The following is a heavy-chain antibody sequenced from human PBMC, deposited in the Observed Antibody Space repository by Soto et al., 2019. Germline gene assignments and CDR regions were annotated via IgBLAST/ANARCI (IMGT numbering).Heavy chain of an antibody. J-gene: IGHJ3*01. CDR3: ARGLGYDSNGRFLAAFDV. CDR1: GASLSSGGYY. D-gene: IGHD3-22*01. CDR2: IFHTGTT. Sequence: QVQLQESGPGLAKPSQTLSPTCTVSGASLSSGGYYWTWIRQVPGKALEWIGYIFHTGTTFYNPSLKSRVVMSIEKSDNQFSLNLRSVTAADTAVYYCARGLGYDSNGRFLAAFDVWGQGTMVTVSS. V-gene: IGHV4-31*03.